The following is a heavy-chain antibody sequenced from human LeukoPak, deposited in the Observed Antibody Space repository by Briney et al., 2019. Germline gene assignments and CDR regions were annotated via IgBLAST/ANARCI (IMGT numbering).Heavy chain of an antibody. J-gene: IGHJ3*02. V-gene: IGHV3-11*01. CDR1: GFTFSDYY. D-gene: IGHD5-24*01. CDR2: ISSSGSTI. Sequence: PGGSLRLSCAASGFTFSDYYMSWIRQAPGKGLEWVSYISSSGSTIYYADSVKGRFTISRDNAKSSLYLQMNSLRAEDTAVYYCARVSANGYNHDAFDIWGRGTMVTVSS. CDR3: ARVSANGYNHDAFDI.